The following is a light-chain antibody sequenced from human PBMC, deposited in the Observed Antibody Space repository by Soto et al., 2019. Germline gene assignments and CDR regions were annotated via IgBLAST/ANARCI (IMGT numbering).Light chain of an antibody. V-gene: IGLV2-11*01. CDR3: CSYAGSYTYV. Sequence: QSVLTQPRSVSGSPGQSVTISCTGTSSDVGGYKLMIYDVSKRPSGVPDRFSGSKSGNTASLTISGLQAEDEADYYCCSYAGSYTYVFGTGTKLTVL. CDR1: SSDVGGYK. CDR2: DVS. J-gene: IGLJ1*01.